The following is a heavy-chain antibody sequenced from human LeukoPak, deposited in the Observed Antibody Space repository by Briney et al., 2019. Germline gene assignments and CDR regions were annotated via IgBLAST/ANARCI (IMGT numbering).Heavy chain of an antibody. Sequence: SETLSLTCFVSGDSVTSSGWSWGWVRQPPGKGLEWIGTLPYDENVADRGIPSYNPSLTSRVTISADTSKNHLSLTVNSVTAADTASYYCARLTLTGVGGRGWFDSWGQGALVIVSS. D-gene: IGHD3-3*01. CDR3: ARLTLTGVGGRGWFDS. CDR1: GDSVTSSGWS. V-gene: IGHV4-39*02. CDR2: LPYDENVADRGIP. J-gene: IGHJ5*01.